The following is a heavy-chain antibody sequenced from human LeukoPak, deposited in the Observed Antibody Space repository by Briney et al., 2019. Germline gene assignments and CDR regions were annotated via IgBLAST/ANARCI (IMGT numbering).Heavy chain of an antibody. J-gene: IGHJ5*02. CDR2: IYHSGST. V-gene: IGHV4-30-2*01. CDR3: ARLSLRSETGFDP. CDR1: GGSISSGGYS. D-gene: IGHD4-17*01. Sequence: PSETLSLTCAVSGGSISSGGYSWSWIRQPPGKGLEWIGYIYHSGSTYYNPSLKSRVTISVDRSKNQFSLKLSSVTAADTAVYYCARLSLRSETGFDPWAQGTLVTVSS.